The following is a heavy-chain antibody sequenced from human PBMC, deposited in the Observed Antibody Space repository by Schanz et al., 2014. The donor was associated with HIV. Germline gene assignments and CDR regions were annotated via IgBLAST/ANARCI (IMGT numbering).Heavy chain of an antibody. Sequence: VQLVESGGGLVKPGRSLRLSCTASGFTFSDYPMSWIRQAPGKGLEWLSYISVNGATREYADSVKGRFTISRDNAKNSLYLNMYSLRAEDTAVYFCAKSNGGDTAVVQYYFDYWGQGTLVTVSS. V-gene: IGHV3-11*04. D-gene: IGHD5-18*01. CDR3: AKSNGGDTAVVQYYFDY. J-gene: IGHJ4*02. CDR2: ISVNGATR. CDR1: GFTFSDYP.